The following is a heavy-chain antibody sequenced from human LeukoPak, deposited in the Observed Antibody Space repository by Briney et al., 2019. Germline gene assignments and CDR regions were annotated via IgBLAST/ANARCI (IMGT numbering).Heavy chain of an antibody. Sequence: GGSLRLSCASSGFAFNKYWMHWVRQAPGKGLVWVSRINGDGSTTSYADSVKGGFTISRDNAKNTLYLKMSSLRAEDTAVYYCATGNYYDSRGYYTFGHWGQGTPVSVSS. CDR2: INGDGSTT. D-gene: IGHD3-22*01. CDR3: ATGNYYDSRGYYTFGH. CDR1: GFAFNKYW. J-gene: IGHJ4*02. V-gene: IGHV3-74*01.